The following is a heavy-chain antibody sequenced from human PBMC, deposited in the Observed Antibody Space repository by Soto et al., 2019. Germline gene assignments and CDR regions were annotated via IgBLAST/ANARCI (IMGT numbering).Heavy chain of an antibody. Sequence: QVQLQESGPGLLKPSETLSLTCTVSGGSVSSGSYYWTWIRQPPGKGLEWIGYIYYNGRTEYNPSLETRVTLSADTSKDQFSLKLTSVTAADTAVYYCARGGAYCSGHCPPYYFDYWGQGSLVTVSS. CDR1: GGSVSSGSYY. CDR2: IYYNGRT. V-gene: IGHV4-61*01. D-gene: IGHD2-21*02. J-gene: IGHJ4*02. CDR3: ARGGAYCSGHCPPYYFDY.